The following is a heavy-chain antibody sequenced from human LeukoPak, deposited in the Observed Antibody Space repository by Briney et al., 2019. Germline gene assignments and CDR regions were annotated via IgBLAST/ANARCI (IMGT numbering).Heavy chain of an antibody. V-gene: IGHV3-48*01. CDR3: ASQLGDASDI. Sequence: GGSLRLSCVASGITFSSYSMNWVRQAPGKGLEWVSYISSSSSTIYYADSVKGRFTISRDNGKNSLYLQMNSLRAEDTAVYYCASQLGDASDIWGQGTMVTVSS. CDR1: GITFSSYS. J-gene: IGHJ3*02. D-gene: IGHD6-13*01. CDR2: ISSSSSTI.